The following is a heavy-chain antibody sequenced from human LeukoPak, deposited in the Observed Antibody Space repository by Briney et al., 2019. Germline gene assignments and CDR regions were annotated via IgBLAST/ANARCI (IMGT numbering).Heavy chain of an antibody. CDR2: IYHTGNT. CDR3: ARARESMATAGSYFDY. D-gene: IGHD6-13*01. J-gene: IGHJ4*02. V-gene: IGHV4-30-2*01. CDR1: GGSISSGDYS. Sequence: SETLSLTCAVSGGSISSGDYSWSWIRQPPGNGLEWIVYIYHTGNTNSNPSLKSRVTISVARSKNQFSLRLSSVTAADTAVYYCARARESMATAGSYFDYWGQGTLVTVSS.